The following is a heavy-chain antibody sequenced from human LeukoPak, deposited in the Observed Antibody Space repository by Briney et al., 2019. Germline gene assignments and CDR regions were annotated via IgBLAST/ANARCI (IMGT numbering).Heavy chain of an antibody. CDR1: GGSISSGGYY. CDR2: IYYSGST. V-gene: IGHV4-31*03. CDR3: ARIPRGYSYAVDY. Sequence: PSETLSLTCTVSGGSISSGGYYWSWIRQHPGKGLEWIGYIYYSGSTYYNPSLKSRVTISVDTSKNQFSLKLSSVTAADTAVYYCARIPRGYSYAVDYWGQGTLVTVSS. J-gene: IGHJ4*02. D-gene: IGHD5-18*01.